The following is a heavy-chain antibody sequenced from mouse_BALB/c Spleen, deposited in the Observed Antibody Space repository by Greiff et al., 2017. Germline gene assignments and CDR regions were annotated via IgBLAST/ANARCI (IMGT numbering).Heavy chain of an antibody. CDR1: GYTFTSYW. CDR2: IDPSDSET. CDR3: ARDDYYGSSYGFAY. Sequence: QVQLQQPGAELVKPGAPVKLSCKASGYTFTSYWMNWVKQRPGRGLEWIGRIDPSDSETHYNQKFKDKATLTVDKSSSTAYIQLSSLTSEDSAVYYCARDDYYGSSYGFAYWGQGTLVTVSA. D-gene: IGHD1-1*01. V-gene: IGHV1-69*02. J-gene: IGHJ3*01.